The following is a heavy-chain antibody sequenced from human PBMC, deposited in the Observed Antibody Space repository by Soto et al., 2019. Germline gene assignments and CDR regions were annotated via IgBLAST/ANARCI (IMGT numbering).Heavy chain of an antibody. CDR1: GGSISSYY. V-gene: IGHV4-59*08. D-gene: IGHD2-15*01. CDR2: IYYSGST. Sequence: QMQLQESGPGLVKPSETLSLTCTVSGGSISSYYWSWIRQPPGKGLEWIGYIYYSGSTNYNPSLKSRVTISVDTSKNQFSLKLSSVTAADTAVYYCARRYGGTFDYWGQGTLVTVSS. CDR3: ARRYGGTFDY. J-gene: IGHJ4*02.